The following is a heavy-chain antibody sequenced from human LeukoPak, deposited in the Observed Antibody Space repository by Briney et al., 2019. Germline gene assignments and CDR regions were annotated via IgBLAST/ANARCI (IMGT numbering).Heavy chain of an antibody. Sequence: SETLSLTCNVSGDSISRSRHFWAWIRQSPGRGLEWIGYIYNSGSTYYNPSLKSRVTISVDTTKNQFSLRLSSVTAADTAVYYCARWGTYASTSNWFDPWGQGTLVTVSS. CDR3: ARWGTYASTSNWFDP. CDR1: GDSISRSRHF. V-gene: IGHV4-39*07. D-gene: IGHD2-2*01. J-gene: IGHJ5*02. CDR2: IYNSGST.